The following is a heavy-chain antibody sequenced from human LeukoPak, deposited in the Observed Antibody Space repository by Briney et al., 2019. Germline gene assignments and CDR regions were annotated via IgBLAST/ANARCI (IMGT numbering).Heavy chain of an antibody. J-gene: IGHJ4*02. CDR1: GFTFDNYG. Sequence: SGGSLRLSCAASGFTFDNYGMSWVRQAPGKGLEWVSGINWNGESTGYADSVKGRFTISRDNAKNSVFLQMTSLRPDDTAVYYSARGEYHQDGIGTNRFDNWGQGVLVTVSS. V-gene: IGHV3-20*04. CDR3: ARGEYHQDGIGTNRFDN. D-gene: IGHD5-24*01. CDR2: INWNGEST.